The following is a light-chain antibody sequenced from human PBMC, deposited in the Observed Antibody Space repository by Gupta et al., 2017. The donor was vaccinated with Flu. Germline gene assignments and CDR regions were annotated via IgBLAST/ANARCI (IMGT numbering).Light chain of an antibody. CDR3: QQSYNTRYS. CDR1: QSITTS. J-gene: IGKJ2*03. Sequence: DLQMTQSPSSLSASVGDRVTITCRASQSITTSLNWYQQKSGKGPKLLIYDASTLQSGVPSRFSGSGSGTDFTLTISSLQPEDFATYYCQQSYNTRYSFGQGTKLEIK. CDR2: DAS. V-gene: IGKV1-39*01.